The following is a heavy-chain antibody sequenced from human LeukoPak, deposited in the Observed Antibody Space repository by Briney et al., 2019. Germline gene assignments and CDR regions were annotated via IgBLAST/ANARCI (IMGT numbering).Heavy chain of an antibody. CDR1: GFTFTTYS. CDR3: IRELYNYGMDV. Sequence: GGSLRLSCAASGFTFTTYSMHWVRRAPGKGLEWVAAISNDGDKKYYADSVKGQFTISRDNSKNTLYLQMNDLRAEDTAVYYCIRELYNYGMDVWGQGTTVTVSS. V-gene: IGHV3-30-3*01. CDR2: ISNDGDKK. J-gene: IGHJ6*02.